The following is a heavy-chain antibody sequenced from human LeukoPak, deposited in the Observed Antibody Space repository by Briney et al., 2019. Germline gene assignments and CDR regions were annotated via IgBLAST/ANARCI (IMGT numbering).Heavy chain of an antibody. Sequence: ASVKVSCKASGYTFTSYGISWVRQAPGQGLEWMGWISAYNGNTNYAQKLQGRVTMTTDTSTSTAYMEPRSLRSDDTAVYYCARRSFGVVVPAASFYYYGMDVWGQGTTVTVSS. J-gene: IGHJ6*02. CDR3: ARRSFGVVVPAASFYYYGMDV. CDR2: ISAYNGNT. V-gene: IGHV1-18*01. D-gene: IGHD2-2*01. CDR1: GYTFTSYG.